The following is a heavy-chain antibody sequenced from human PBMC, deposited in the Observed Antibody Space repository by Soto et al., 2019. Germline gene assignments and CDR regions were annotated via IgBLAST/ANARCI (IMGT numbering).Heavy chain of an antibody. CDR1: GFTFSSYG. D-gene: IGHD3-3*01. CDR3: ARDPTYDFLSGSEGYYYMDV. J-gene: IGHJ6*03. Sequence: QVQLVESGGGVVQPGRSLRLSCAASGFTFSSYGMHWVRQAPGKGLEWVAVIWYDGSNKYYADSVKGRFTISRDNSKNTLCLQMNSLRAEDRAVDYCARDPTYDFLSGSEGYYYMDVWGKGTTVTVSS. V-gene: IGHV3-33*01. CDR2: IWYDGSNK.